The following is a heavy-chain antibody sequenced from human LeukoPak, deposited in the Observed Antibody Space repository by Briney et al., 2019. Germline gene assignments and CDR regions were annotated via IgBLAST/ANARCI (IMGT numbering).Heavy chain of an antibody. J-gene: IGHJ4*02. Sequence: KTSETLSLTCAVYGGSFSGYYWSWVRQAPGKGLEWVSSISSSSSYIYYADSVKGRFTISRDNAKNSLYLQMNSLRAEDTAVYYCARDPIAVAGLGTYYWGQGTLVTVSS. CDR1: GGSFSGYY. CDR2: ISSSSSYI. D-gene: IGHD6-19*01. V-gene: IGHV3-21*01. CDR3: ARDPIAVAGLGTYY.